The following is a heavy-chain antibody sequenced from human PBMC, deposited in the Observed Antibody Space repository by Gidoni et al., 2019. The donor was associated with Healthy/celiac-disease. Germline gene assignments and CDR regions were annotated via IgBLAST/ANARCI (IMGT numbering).Heavy chain of an antibody. J-gene: IGHJ4*02. CDR3: ARDYYDSSGYYQGGY. V-gene: IGHV4-4*02. D-gene: IGHD3-22*01. Sequence: QVQLQESGPGLVKPSGTLSLTCAVSGGSISSSNWWSWVRQPPGKGLEWIGEIYHSGSTNYNPSLKSRVTISVVKSKNQFSLKLSSVTAADTAVYYCARDYYDSSGYYQGGYWGQGTLVTVSS. CDR1: GGSISSSNW. CDR2: IYHSGST.